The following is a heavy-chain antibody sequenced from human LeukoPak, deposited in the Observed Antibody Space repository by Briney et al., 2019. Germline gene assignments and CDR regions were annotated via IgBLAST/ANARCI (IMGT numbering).Heavy chain of an antibody. D-gene: IGHD3-10*02. Sequence: PGGSLRLSCAASGFTFSGYGMHWVRQAPGKGLEWVSAISGSGGSTYYADSVKGRFTISRDNAKNSLYLQMNSLRAEDTAVYYCAELGITMIGGVWGKGTTVTISS. CDR2: ISGSGGST. V-gene: IGHV3-23*01. CDR1: GFTFSGYG. J-gene: IGHJ6*04. CDR3: AELGITMIGGV.